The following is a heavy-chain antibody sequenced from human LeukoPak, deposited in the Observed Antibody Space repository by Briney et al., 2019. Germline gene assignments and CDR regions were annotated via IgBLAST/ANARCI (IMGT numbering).Heavy chain of an antibody. CDR2: IYYTGST. CDR1: GGSISSYY. J-gene: IGHJ4*02. CDR3: ASQYCSGGSCYPLFDY. V-gene: IGHV4-59*01. Sequence: SETLSLTCTVSGGSISSYYWSWIRQPPWKGLEWIGYIYYTGSTNYNPSLKSRVTISVDTSKNQFSLRLSSVTAADTAVYYCASQYCSGGSCYPLFDYWGQGTLVTVSS. D-gene: IGHD2-15*01.